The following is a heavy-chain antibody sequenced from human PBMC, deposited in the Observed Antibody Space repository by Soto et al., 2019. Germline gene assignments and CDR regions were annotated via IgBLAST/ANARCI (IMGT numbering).Heavy chain of an antibody. CDR1: GYTFTSYD. CDR2: MNPNSGNT. V-gene: IGHV1-8*01. Sequence: QVQLVQSGAEVKKPGASVKASCKASGYTFTSYDINWARQATGQGLEWMGWMNPNSGNTGYAQKFQGGVTMPRNTSISTAYMELSSLRSEATAVYYCARELAVAGFDYWGQGTLVTVSS. J-gene: IGHJ4*02. CDR3: ARELAVAGFDY. D-gene: IGHD6-19*01.